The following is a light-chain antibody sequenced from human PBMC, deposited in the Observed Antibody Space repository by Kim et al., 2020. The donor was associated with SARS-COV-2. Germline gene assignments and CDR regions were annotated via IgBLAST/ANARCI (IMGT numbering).Light chain of an antibody. CDR1: NIGSKS. Sequence: SYELTQPPSVSVAPGKTARITCGGNNIGSKSVHWYQQKPGQAPVLVIYYDSDRPSGIPERFSGSNSGNTATLTISRVEGGDEADYYCQVWDSSSDLWVFGGGTQLTVL. J-gene: IGLJ3*02. CDR3: QVWDSSSDLWV. CDR2: YDS. V-gene: IGLV3-21*04.